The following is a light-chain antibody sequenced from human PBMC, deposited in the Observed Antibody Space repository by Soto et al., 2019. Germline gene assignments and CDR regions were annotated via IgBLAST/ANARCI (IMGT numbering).Light chain of an antibody. Sequence: DVQMTQSPSSLSASVGDRVTITCQASQDISNYLNWYQQKPGKAPKLLIYDASNLETGVPSRFTGSGSGTDFTFTISNLQPEVIATYYCQHHDNLPYTFGQGTKLDFK. CDR1: QDISNY. CDR2: DAS. J-gene: IGKJ2*01. V-gene: IGKV1-33*01. CDR3: QHHDNLPYT.